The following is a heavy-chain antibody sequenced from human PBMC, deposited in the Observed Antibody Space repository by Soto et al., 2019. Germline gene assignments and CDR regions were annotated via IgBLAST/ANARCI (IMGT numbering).Heavy chain of an antibody. D-gene: IGHD3-22*01. CDR1: GFTFSSYA. CDR2: ISGSGGST. J-gene: IGHJ5*02. CDR3: ATTYYYDSSGYYSLPSGEDWFDP. Sequence: PGGSLRLSCAASGFTFSSYAMSWVRQAPGKGLEWVSAISGSGGSTYYADSVKGRFTISRDNSKNTLYLQMNSLRAEDTAVYYCATTYYYDSSGYYSLPSGEDWFDPWGQGTLVTVSS. V-gene: IGHV3-23*01.